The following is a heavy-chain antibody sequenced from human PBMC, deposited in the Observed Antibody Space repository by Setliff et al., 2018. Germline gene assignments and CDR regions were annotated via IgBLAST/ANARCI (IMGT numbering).Heavy chain of an antibody. CDR3: ARRREENYYYYMDV. J-gene: IGHJ6*03. V-gene: IGHV1-18*01. D-gene: IGHD1-26*01. Sequence: ASVKVSCKASGYTFTSYGISWVRQAPGQGLEWMGWISAYNGNANYAQKLQGRLTMTTDTSTSTAYMELRSLRSEDTAVYFCARRREENYYYYMDVWGKGTAVTVSS. CDR1: GYTFTSYG. CDR2: ISAYNGNA.